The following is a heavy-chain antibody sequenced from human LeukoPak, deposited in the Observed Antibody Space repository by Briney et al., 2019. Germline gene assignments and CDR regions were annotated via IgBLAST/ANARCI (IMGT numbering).Heavy chain of an antibody. V-gene: IGHV3-30-3*01. J-gene: IGHJ4*02. CDR1: GFTFSSYA. D-gene: IGHD6-19*01. CDR2: ISYDGSNK. Sequence: GGSLRLSCAASGFTFSSYAMHWVRQAPGKGLEWVAVISYDGSNKYYADSVKGRFTISRDNSKNTVCLQMNSLRVEDTAVYYCARDPSGSGWSLSDWGQGTPVTVSS. CDR3: ARDPSGSGWSLSD.